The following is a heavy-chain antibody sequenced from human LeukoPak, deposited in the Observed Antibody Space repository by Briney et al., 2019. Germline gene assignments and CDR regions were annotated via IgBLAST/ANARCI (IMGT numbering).Heavy chain of an antibody. J-gene: IGHJ5*02. CDR3: AKDLGAYSGSRPEWFDP. V-gene: IGHV3-23*01. CDR2: ISGSGGST. D-gene: IGHD1-26*01. Sequence: PGGSLRLSCAASGFTFSSYAMHWVRQAPGKGLEWVSAISGSGGSTYYADSVKGRFTISRDNSKNTLYLQMNSLRAEDTAVYYCAKDLGAYSGSRPEWFDPWGQGTLVTVSS. CDR1: GFTFSSYA.